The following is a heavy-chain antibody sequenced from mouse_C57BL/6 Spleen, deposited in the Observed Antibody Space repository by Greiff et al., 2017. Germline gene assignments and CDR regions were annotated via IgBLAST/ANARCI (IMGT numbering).Heavy chain of an antibody. CDR2: IDPSDSET. Sequence: QVQLQQPGAELVRPGSSVKLSCTASGYTFTSYWMHWVKQRPIQGLEWIGNIDPSDSETHYNQKFKDKATLTVDKSSSTAYMQLSSLTSEDSAVYYCAKAPCYLYFDVWGTGTTVTVSS. CDR1: GYTFTSYW. CDR3: AKAPCYLYFDV. J-gene: IGHJ1*03. V-gene: IGHV1-52*01.